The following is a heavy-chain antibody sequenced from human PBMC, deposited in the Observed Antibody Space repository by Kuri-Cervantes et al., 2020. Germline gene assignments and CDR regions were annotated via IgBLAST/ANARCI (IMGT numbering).Heavy chain of an antibody. J-gene: IGHJ4*02. CDR3: AKGFIASIDY. V-gene: IGHV3-23*01. CDR1: GFTFSDYY. D-gene: IGHD6-13*01. Sequence: GESLKISCAASGFTFSDYYMSWIRQAPGKGLEWVSAISGSGGSTYYADSVKGRFTISRDNSKNTLYLQMNSLRAEDTAVYYCAKGFIASIDYWGQGTLVTVSS. CDR2: ISGSGGST.